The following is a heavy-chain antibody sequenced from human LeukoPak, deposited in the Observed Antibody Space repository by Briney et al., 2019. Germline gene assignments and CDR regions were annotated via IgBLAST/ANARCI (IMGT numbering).Heavy chain of an antibody. J-gene: IGHJ6*03. Sequence: SETLSLTCTVSGGSISSYYWSWIRQPAGKGLEWIGRIYISGSTNYNPSLKSRVTMSVDTSKNQFSLKLSSVTAADTAVYYCARGVTSSSWGSYYYYMDVWGKGTTVTVSS. V-gene: IGHV4-4*07. CDR2: IYISGST. CDR3: ARGVTSSSWGSYYYYMDV. D-gene: IGHD6-13*01. CDR1: GGSISSYY.